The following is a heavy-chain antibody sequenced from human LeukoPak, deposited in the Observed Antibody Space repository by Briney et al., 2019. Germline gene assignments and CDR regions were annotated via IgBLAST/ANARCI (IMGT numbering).Heavy chain of an antibody. CDR1: GYSFNNYW. V-gene: IGHV5-51*01. CDR3: ARQSRRTSGSTDLEY. CDR2: IYPGDSET. D-gene: IGHD3-10*01. Sequence: GESLKISCKGSGYSFNNYWIGWVRQMPGKGLEWMGIIYPGDSETRYSPSLQGQVTISADKSISTAYLQWSSLKASDSAMYYCARQSRRTSGSTDLEYWGQGTLVTVSS. J-gene: IGHJ4*02.